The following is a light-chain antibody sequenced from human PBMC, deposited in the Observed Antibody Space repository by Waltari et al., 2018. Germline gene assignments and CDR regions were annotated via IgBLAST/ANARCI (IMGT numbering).Light chain of an antibody. CDR2: RNN. Sequence: QAGLTQPPSVSKGLRQTATLTCTGDSNNVGNQGAAWLQQHQGHPPKLLSYRNNNRPSGISDRFSASRSGNTASLTITGLQPEDEADYYCSAWDSSLSAHVFGTGTKVTVL. J-gene: IGLJ1*01. CDR3: SAWDSSLSAHV. V-gene: IGLV10-54*04. CDR1: SNNVGNQG.